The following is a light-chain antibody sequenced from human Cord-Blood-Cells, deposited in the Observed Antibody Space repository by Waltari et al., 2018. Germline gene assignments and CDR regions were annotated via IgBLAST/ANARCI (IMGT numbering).Light chain of an antibody. CDR1: SSDVGGYNY. Sequence: QPARTRPPPVSGSPGQSITISCTGTSSDVGGYNYVSWYQQHPGKAPKLMIYDVSNRPSGVSNRFSGSKSGNTASLTISGLQAEDEADYYCSSYTSSSTVVFGGGTKLT. CDR3: SSYTSSSTVV. J-gene: IGLJ2*01. V-gene: IGLV2-14*01. CDR2: DVS.